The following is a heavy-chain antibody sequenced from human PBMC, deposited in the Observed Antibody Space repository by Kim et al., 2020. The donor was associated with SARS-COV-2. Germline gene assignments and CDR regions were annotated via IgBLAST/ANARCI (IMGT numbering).Heavy chain of an antibody. CDR3: ARVKVGDDYVWTIAFDI. V-gene: IGHV4-59*01. CDR1: GGSISSYY. CDR2: IYYSGST. J-gene: IGHJ3*02. D-gene: IGHD3-16*01. Sequence: SETLSLTCTVSGGSISSYYWSWIRQPPGKGLEWIGYIYYSGSTNYNPSLKSRVTISVDTSKNQFSLKLSSVTAADTAVYYCARVKVGDDYVWTIAFDIWGQGTMVTVSS.